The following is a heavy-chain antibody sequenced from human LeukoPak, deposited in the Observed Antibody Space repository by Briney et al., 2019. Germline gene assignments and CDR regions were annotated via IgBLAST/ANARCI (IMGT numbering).Heavy chain of an antibody. D-gene: IGHD3-22*01. Sequence: GGSLRLSCAASGFTFSSYEMNWVRQAPGKGLEWVSYISSSGSTIYYADSVKGRFTISRDNAKNPLYLQMNSLRAEDTAVYYCARAVGRSYYDSSGYRFDYWGQGTLVTVSS. CDR1: GFTFSSYE. CDR2: ISSSGSTI. CDR3: ARAVGRSYYDSSGYRFDY. J-gene: IGHJ4*02. V-gene: IGHV3-48*03.